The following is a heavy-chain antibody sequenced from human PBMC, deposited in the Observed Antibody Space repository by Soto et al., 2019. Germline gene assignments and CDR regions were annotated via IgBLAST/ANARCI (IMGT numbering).Heavy chain of an antibody. CDR2: IYYSGNT. D-gene: IGHD5-18*01. Sequence: SETLSLTCTVSGDSVTSGDYYWSWIRQPPGKGLEWIGYIYYSGNTNYSPSLKSRVAISLDTSHNQFSLKLSSVTAADTAVYFYARIPVDTYMTYWFDPWGQGTLVTVSS. J-gene: IGHJ5*01. CDR1: GDSVTSGDYY. CDR3: ARIPVDTYMTYWFDP. V-gene: IGHV4-61*08.